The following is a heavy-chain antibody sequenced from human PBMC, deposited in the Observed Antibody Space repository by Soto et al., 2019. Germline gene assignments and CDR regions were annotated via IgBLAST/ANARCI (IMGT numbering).Heavy chain of an antibody. CDR2: INHSGST. Sequence: SETLSLTCAVYGGSFSGYYWSWIRQPPGKGLEWIGEINHSGSTNYNPSLKSRVTISVDTSKNQFSLKLSSVTAADTAVYYCARGGPGYYYYYMDVWGKGTTVTVSS. CDR1: GGSFSGYY. V-gene: IGHV4-34*01. CDR3: ARGGPGYYYYYMDV. J-gene: IGHJ6*03.